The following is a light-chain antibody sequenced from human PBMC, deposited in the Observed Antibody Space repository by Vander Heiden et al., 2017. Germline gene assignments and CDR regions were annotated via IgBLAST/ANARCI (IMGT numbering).Light chain of an antibody. V-gene: IGKV1-6*01. CDR2: DAT. CDR3: QHDCNYPFT. J-gene: IGKJ3*01. CDR1: LDVRSD. Sequence: QMPQSPSPPTSSVGHIAPITCRGHLDVRSDLGWYQHRPGKAPKLLIDDATRLQSGVPSLFSGRASGTDFTLTSSLLHSEDFATYCCQHDCNYPFTFGPGTKLEIK.